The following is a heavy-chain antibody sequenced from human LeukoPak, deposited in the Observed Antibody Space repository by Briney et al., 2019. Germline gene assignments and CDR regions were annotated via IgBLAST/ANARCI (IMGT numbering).Heavy chain of an antibody. CDR1: GGSISSGDYY. V-gene: IGHV4-30-4*01. J-gene: IGHJ4*02. CDR2: IYYSGST. CDR3: ARDKTMVRELDY. D-gene: IGHD3-10*01. Sequence: SETLSLTCTVSGGSISSGDYYWSWIRQPPGKGLEWIGYIYYSGSTYYNPSLKSRVTISVDTSKNQFSLKLSSVTAADTAVYYCARDKTMVRELDYWGQGTLVTVSS.